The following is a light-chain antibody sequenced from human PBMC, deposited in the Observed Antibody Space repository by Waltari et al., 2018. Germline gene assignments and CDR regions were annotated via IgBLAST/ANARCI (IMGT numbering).Light chain of an antibody. J-gene: IGLJ1*01. Sequence: QSALTQPPSASGSPGQSVTASCTGTSSDVGASNYFSWYQQHPVKPPKLLIYDVSKRPSGAPDRFSGSKSGNTASLTVSGLQAEDEADYYCSSYAGSNDLYVFGSGTKVTVL. CDR3: SSYAGSNDLYV. V-gene: IGLV2-8*01. CDR1: SSDVGASNY. CDR2: DVS.